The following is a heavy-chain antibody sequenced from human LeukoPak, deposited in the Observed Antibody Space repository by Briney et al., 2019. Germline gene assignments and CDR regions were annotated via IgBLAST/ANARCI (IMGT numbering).Heavy chain of an antibody. CDR2: IKSDGSST. V-gene: IGHV3-74*01. J-gene: IGHJ4*02. CDR3: AKIPEFYYESSGYYTQYYFDY. CDR1: GFTFSSYA. Sequence: GGSLRLSCAASGFTFSSYAMSWVRQAPGKGLEWVSRIKSDGSSTSYPDSVKGRFTISRDNAKNTLYLQMNSLRAEDTAVYYCAKIPEFYYESSGYYTQYYFDYWGRGTLVTVSS. D-gene: IGHD3-22*01.